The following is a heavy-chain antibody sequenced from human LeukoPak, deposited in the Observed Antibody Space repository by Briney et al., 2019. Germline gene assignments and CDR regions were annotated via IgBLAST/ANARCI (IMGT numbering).Heavy chain of an antibody. D-gene: IGHD1-26*01. J-gene: IGHJ4*02. V-gene: IGHV1-24*01. CDR3: AMSDSGSYGDY. CDR1: GYTLTELS. CDR2: FDPEDGET. Sequence: ASVKVSCKVSGYTLTELSMHWVRQAPGKGLEWMGGFDPEDGETIYAQKFQGRVTTTEDTSTDTAYMELSSLRSEDTAVYYCAMSDSGSYGDYWGQGTLVTVSS.